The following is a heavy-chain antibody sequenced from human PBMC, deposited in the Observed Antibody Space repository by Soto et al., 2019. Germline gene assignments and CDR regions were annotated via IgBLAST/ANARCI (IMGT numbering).Heavy chain of an antibody. CDR1: GGTFSSYA. CDR3: ARDPSARDTAMVFDY. J-gene: IGHJ4*01. V-gene: IGHV1-69*13. CDR2: IIPIFGTA. D-gene: IGHD5-18*01. Sequence: SVKVSCKASGGTFSSYAISWVRQAPGQGLEWMGGIIPIFGTANYAQKFQGRVTITADESTSTAYMELSSLRSEDTAVYYCARDPSARDTAMVFDYWGQGTLVTVSS.